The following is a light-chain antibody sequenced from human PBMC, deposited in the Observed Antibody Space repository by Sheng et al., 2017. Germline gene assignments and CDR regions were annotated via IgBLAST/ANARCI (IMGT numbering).Light chain of an antibody. CDR3: GTWDSGLSAGV. V-gene: IGLV1-51*01. Sequence: QSVLTQPPSVSAAPGQKVTISCSGSSSNIGNNYVSWYQHLSGTAPKLLIYDDNERPSGISDRFSGSKSGTSATLGISGLQTGDEADYYCGTWDSGLSAGVFGGGTRADRP. J-gene: IGLJ3*02. CDR2: DDN. CDR1: SSNIGNNY.